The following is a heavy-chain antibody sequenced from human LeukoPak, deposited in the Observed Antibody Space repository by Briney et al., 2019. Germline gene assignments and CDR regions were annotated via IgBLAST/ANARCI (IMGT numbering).Heavy chain of an antibody. J-gene: IGHJ6*04. CDR1: GGSISRYY. Sequence: SETLSLTCAVSGGSISRYYWSWIRQPPGKGLEWIGYIYYSGVTNYNPSLKSRVTIPVDMSKNQFSLKLTSVSAADTGVYYCARDSPPNVWGKGITVAVSS. CDR2: IYYSGVT. CDR3: ARDSPPNV. V-gene: IGHV4-59*01.